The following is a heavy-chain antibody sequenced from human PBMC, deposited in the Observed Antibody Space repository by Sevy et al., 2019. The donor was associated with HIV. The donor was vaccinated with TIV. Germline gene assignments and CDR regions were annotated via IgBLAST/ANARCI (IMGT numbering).Heavy chain of an antibody. CDR3: AKDAYYYDGSGYSMSQWYYGMDV. Sequence: GCSLRLSCAASGFTFSTYAMSWVRQAPGKGLEWVSVISGSGGDTYYAESVKGRFTISRDNSKNTLYLQMNSLRAEDTAVYYCAKDAYYYDGSGYSMSQWYYGMDVWGQGTTVTVSS. CDR2: ISGSGGDT. J-gene: IGHJ6*02. V-gene: IGHV3-23*01. CDR1: GFTFSTYA. D-gene: IGHD3-22*01.